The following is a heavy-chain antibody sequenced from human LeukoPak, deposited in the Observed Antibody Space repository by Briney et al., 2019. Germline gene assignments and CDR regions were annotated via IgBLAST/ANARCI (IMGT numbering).Heavy chain of an antibody. V-gene: IGHV1-18*01. CDR2: ISAYNGNT. CDR1: GYTFTSYG. D-gene: IGHD6-19*01. Sequence: ASVKVSCKASGYTFTSYGISWVRQAPGQGLEWMGWISAYNGNTNYAQKLQGRVTMTTDTSTSTAYMELRSLRSDDTAVYYCARVVWLDYYYYYMDVWGKGTTVTVSS. CDR3: ARVVWLDYYYYYMDV. J-gene: IGHJ6*03.